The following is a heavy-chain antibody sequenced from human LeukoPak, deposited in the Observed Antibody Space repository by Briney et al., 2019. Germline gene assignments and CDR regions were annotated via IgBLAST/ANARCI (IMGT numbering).Heavy chain of an antibody. CDR3: AKDLYSSGTFDY. J-gene: IGHJ4*02. CDR2: ISYDGSNK. CDR1: GFTFSSYG. D-gene: IGHD6-19*01. V-gene: IGHV3-30*18. Sequence: GGSLRLSCAASGFTFSSYGMHWVRQAPGKGLEWVAVISYDGSNKYYADSVEGRFTISRDNSKNTLYLQMNSLRAEDTAVYYCAKDLYSSGTFDYWGQGTLVTVSS.